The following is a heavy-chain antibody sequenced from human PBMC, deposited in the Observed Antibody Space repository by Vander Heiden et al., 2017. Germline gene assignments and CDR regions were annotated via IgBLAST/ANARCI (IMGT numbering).Heavy chain of an antibody. J-gene: IGHJ5*02. D-gene: IGHD7-27*01. CDR2: VDAAGDT. V-gene: IGHV3-13*01. CDR3: ARVRWGSYES. CDR1: GVSFSNYD. Sequence: EVQLVESGGGLVQPGGSLRLSRAVSGVSFSNYDSTCDRQVTGKGLEWVSAVDAAGDTFYPASVKGRFTISREDATNSLYLQMNSLGAGDTAVYYCARVRWGSYESWGQGTLVTVSS.